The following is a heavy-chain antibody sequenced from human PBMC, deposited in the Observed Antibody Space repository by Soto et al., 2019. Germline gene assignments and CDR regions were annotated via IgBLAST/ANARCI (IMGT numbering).Heavy chain of an antibody. V-gene: IGHV4-59*01. CDR2: IYYSGST. J-gene: IGHJ3*02. D-gene: IGHD4-17*01. Sequence: QVQLQESGPGLVKPSETLSLTCTVSGGSISSYYWSWIRQPPGKGLEWIGYIYYSGSTNYNPSLKSRVTISVDTSKNQFSLKLSSVTAADTAVYYCARVPADYGDYYLSAFDIWGQGTMVTVSS. CDR1: GGSISSYY. CDR3: ARVPADYGDYYLSAFDI.